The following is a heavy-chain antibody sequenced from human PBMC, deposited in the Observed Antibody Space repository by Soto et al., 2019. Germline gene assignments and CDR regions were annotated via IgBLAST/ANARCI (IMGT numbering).Heavy chain of an antibody. J-gene: IGHJ5*02. CDR2: ISHSGIT. V-gene: IGHV4-4*02. CDR3: ARVLRGWFDP. CDR1: GGSITSANW. Sequence: QVQLQESGPGLVKPSGTLSLTCAVSGGSITSANWWTWVRQPPGGGLERIGEISHSGITNYKASLKSRVTMSVDKTKKDVSLRLTSVTAADTAVYYCARVLRGWFDPWGQGTRVTVSS.